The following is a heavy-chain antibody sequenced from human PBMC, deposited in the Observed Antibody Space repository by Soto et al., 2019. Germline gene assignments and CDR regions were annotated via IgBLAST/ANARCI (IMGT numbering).Heavy chain of an antibody. CDR1: GFTFSSYW. D-gene: IGHD3-3*01. CDR2: IKQDGSDK. V-gene: IGHV3-7*01. J-gene: IGHJ4*02. Sequence: EVQLVESGGGLVQPGGSLRLSCAASGFTFSSYWMSWVRQAPGKGLEWVASIKQDGSDKHYLDSVKDRVTISRDNTKNSLYVQMNSLRAEDTAVYYCARVWNNGRFDYWGQGTLVTVSS. CDR3: ARVWNNGRFDY.